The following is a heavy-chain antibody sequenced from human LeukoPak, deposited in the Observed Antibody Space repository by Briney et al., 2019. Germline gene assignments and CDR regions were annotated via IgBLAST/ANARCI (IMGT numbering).Heavy chain of an antibody. CDR2: IYCSGST. D-gene: IGHD3-9*01. J-gene: IGHJ4*02. Sequence: SETLSLTCTVSGGSISSSSYYWGWIRQPPGKGLEWIGSIYCSGSTYYNPSLKSRVTISVDTSKNQFSLKLSSVTAADTAVYYCARLVLLTYYDILTGSGEFDYWGQGTLVTVSS. V-gene: IGHV4-39*01. CDR1: GGSISSSSYY. CDR3: ARLVLLTYYDILTGSGEFDY.